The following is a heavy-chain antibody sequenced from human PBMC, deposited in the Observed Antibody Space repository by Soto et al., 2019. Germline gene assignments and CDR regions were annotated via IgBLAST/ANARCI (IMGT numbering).Heavy chain of an antibody. Sequence: QVQLVQSGAEVKKPGSSVKVSCKASGGTFSSYAISWVRQAPGQGLEWMGGIIPIFGTANYAQKFQGRVTITADESTSTAYMELSSVRSEDTAVYYCASRXXXXXXXXXXXMDVWGQGTTVTVSS. CDR2: IIPIFGTA. CDR1: GGTFSSYA. CDR3: ASRXXXXXXXXXXXMDV. V-gene: IGHV1-69*12. J-gene: IGHJ6*02.